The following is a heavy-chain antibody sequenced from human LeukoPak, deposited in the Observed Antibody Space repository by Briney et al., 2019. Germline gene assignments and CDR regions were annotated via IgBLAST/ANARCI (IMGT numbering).Heavy chain of an antibody. D-gene: IGHD4-11*01. J-gene: IGHJ4*02. V-gene: IGHV1-46*01. CDR2: INPSGGST. CDR1: GYTFTSYY. Sequence: ASVTVSCKASGYTFTSYYMHWVRQAPGQGLEWMGKINPSGGSTSYAQKFQGRVTMTRDMSTSTVYMELSSLRSEDTAVYYCARDRPPDYSNYYFDYWGQGTLVTVSS. CDR3: ARDRPPDYSNYYFDY.